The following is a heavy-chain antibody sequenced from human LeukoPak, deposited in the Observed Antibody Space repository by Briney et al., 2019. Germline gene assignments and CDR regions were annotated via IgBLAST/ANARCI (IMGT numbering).Heavy chain of an antibody. CDR3: ARDLSDPKYSSSTWFDP. Sequence: AGSLRLSCAASGFPFSNHAMSWVRQPPGKGLEWVSAISNVNTYYADSVRGRFTISRDDSKNMVYLQLNSMRAEDTAVYYCARDLSDPKYSSSTWFDPWGQGTLVTVSS. CDR1: GFPFSNHA. V-gene: IGHV3-23*01. D-gene: IGHD6-6*01. CDR2: ISNVNT. J-gene: IGHJ5*02.